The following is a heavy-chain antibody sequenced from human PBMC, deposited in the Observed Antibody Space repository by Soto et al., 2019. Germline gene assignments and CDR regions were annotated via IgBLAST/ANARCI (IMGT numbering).Heavy chain of an antibody. CDR3: STDPNGDYIGAFDN. J-gene: IGHJ3*02. V-gene: IGHV3-23*01. CDR2: ITWSGGGT. D-gene: IGHD4-17*01. Sequence: EVQLLESGGRLVPPGGSLRLSCAGSRFSFSNYAMTWARQAPGEGLEWVSSITWSGGGTTYADYVKGRFTISRDNSKNILYLQMDSLRADDTAVYYCSTDPNGDYIGAFDNWGQGTMVTVSS. CDR1: RFSFSNYA.